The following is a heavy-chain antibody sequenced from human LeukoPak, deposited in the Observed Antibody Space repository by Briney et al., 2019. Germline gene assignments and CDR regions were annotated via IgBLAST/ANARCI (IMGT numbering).Heavy chain of an antibody. D-gene: IGHD2-15*01. CDR1: GYTFTGYY. J-gene: IGHJ5*02. CDR3: AREVKLDCSGGSCYFAGWFDP. CDR2: IIPIFGTA. V-gene: IGHV1-69*06. Sequence: ASVKVSCKASGYTFTGYYMHWVRQAPGQGLEWMGGIIPIFGTANYAQKFQGRVTITADKSTSTAYMELSSLRSEDTAVYYCAREVKLDCSGGSCYFAGWFDPWGQGTLVTVSS.